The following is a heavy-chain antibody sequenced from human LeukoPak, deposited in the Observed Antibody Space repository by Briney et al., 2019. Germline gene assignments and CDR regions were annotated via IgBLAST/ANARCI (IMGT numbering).Heavy chain of an antibody. CDR3: ATYYDSSDYKWNY. J-gene: IGHJ4*02. V-gene: IGHV4-59*12. CDR1: GGSISTYY. D-gene: IGHD3-22*01. Sequence: SETLSLTCTVSGGSISTYYWNWIRQPPGKGLEWIGEIYHSGSTNYNPSLKSRVTISVDKSKNQFSLKLSSVTAADTAVYYCATYYDSSDYKWNYWGQGTLVTVSS. CDR2: IYHSGST.